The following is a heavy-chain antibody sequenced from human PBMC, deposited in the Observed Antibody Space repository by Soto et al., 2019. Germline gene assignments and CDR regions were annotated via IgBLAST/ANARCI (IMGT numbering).Heavy chain of an antibody. CDR1: GGSISSSSYY. CDR2: IYYSGST. V-gene: IGHV4-39*01. CDR3: ARLSPAAYYYYYYMDV. Sequence: QLQLQESGPGLVKPSETLSLTCTVSGGSISSSSYYWGWIRQPPGKGLEWIGSIYYSGSTYYNPSLKSRVTIAADTSKNQFSLKLSSVTAADTAVYYCARLSPAAYYYYYYMDVWGKGTTVTVSS. D-gene: IGHD2-15*01. J-gene: IGHJ6*03.